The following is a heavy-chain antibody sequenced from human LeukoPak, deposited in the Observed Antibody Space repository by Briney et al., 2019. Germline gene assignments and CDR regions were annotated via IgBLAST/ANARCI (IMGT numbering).Heavy chain of an antibody. D-gene: IGHD2-21*01. Sequence: PSETLSLTCTVSGGSISSYHWGWIRQPPGKGLEWIGNVYHSGKTYYNPSLKSRVTISVDTSRNQFSVKLSSVTAADTAFYYCARGPIVMVNDNWFDPWGQGTLVIVST. CDR3: ARGPIVMVNDNWFDP. J-gene: IGHJ5*02. V-gene: IGHV4-39*07. CDR1: GGSISSYH. CDR2: VYHSGKT.